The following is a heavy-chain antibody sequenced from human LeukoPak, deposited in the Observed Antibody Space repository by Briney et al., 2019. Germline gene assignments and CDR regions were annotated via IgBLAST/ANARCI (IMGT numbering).Heavy chain of an antibody. CDR3: ARGRRWLAAAGSYYYYYYMDV. V-gene: IGHV1-8*03. Sequence: ASVEVSCKASGYTFTSYGISWVRQAPGQGLEWMGWISAYNGNTGYAQKFQGRVTITRNTSISTAYMELSSLRSEDTAVYYCARGRRWLAAAGSYYYYYYMDVWGKGTTVTVSS. CDR1: GYTFTSYG. D-gene: IGHD6-13*01. CDR2: ISAYNGNT. J-gene: IGHJ6*03.